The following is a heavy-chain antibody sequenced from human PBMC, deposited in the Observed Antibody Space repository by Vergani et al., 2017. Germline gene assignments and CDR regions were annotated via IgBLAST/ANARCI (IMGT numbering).Heavy chain of an antibody. Sequence: QVQLVQSGAEVKKPGSSVKVSCKASGGTFSSYAISWVRQAPGQGLECMGGIIPIFGTANYAQKFQGRVTITADESTSTAYMELSSLRSEDTAVYYCAGLYDFWSGYKWYFDLWGRGTLVTVSS. V-gene: IGHV1-69*01. J-gene: IGHJ2*01. CDR2: IIPIFGTA. CDR3: AGLYDFWSGYKWYFDL. CDR1: GGTFSSYA. D-gene: IGHD3-3*01.